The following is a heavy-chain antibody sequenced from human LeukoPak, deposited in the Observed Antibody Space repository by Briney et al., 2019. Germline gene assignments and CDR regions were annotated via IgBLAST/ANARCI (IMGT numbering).Heavy chain of an antibody. CDR2: IYTSGST. CDR3: ARYTPNGSGKHFDY. Sequence: PSETLSLTCTVSGGSISRGSYYWSWIRQPAGKGLEWIGHIYTSGSTNYNPSLKSRVTISVDTSKNQFSLKLSPVAAADTAVYYCARYTPNGSGKHFDYWGQGTLVTVSS. J-gene: IGHJ4*02. V-gene: IGHV4-61*09. CDR1: GGSISRGSYY. D-gene: IGHD3-10*01.